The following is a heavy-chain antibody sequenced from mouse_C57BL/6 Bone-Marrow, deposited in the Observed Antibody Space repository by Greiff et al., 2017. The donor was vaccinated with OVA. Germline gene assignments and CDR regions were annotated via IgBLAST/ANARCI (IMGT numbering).Heavy chain of an antibody. CDR2: LAPSASST. Sequence: VQLQQPGAELVMPGASVKLSCQASGYTFPSYWMHWVKPRPGQGLEWIGELAPSASSTTYNQKFKGTSTVTVDKSSSTAYMQLSSLTSEDAAVYYCAREGEQLRLRCAYWGQGTRVTVSA. CDR1: GYTFPSYW. D-gene: IGHD3-2*02. J-gene: IGHJ3*01. V-gene: IGHV1-69*01. CDR3: AREGEQLRLRCAY.